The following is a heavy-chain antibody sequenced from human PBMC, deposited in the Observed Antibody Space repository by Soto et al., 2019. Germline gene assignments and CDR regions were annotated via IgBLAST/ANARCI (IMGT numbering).Heavy chain of an antibody. CDR3: ASHSSHWPFFDF. CDR1: GGSISSYY. CDR2: IYYAGSP. V-gene: IGHV4-59*01. Sequence: SETLSLTCSVSGGSISSYYWSWMRQPPGKGLEWIGYIYYAGSPNYNPSLNSRVTMSVDTSKNQFSLKLSSVTAADTAVYYCASHSSHWPFFDFWGQGTLVTVSS. J-gene: IGHJ4*02. D-gene: IGHD6-13*01.